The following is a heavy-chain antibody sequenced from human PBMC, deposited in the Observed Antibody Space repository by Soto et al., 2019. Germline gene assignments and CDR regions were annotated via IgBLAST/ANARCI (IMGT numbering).Heavy chain of an antibody. Sequence: GSLRVSCVGSVFTFSTYAVHWVRQPPGKGLEWVAGTSDDGTKKYLADSVKGRFTISRDNSKNTVYLQMNSLRGDDTAVYYCARDKIGYTSGWSAQGSMDVWGQGTTVTVSS. V-gene: IGHV3-30-3*01. CDR1: VFTFSTYA. D-gene: IGHD6-19*01. CDR2: TSDDGTKK. J-gene: IGHJ6*02. CDR3: ARDKIGYTSGWSAQGSMDV.